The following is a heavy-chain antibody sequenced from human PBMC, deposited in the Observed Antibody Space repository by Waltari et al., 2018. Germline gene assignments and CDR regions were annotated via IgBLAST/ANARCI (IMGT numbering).Heavy chain of an antibody. J-gene: IGHJ4*02. CDR1: GGSFSGYY. V-gene: IGHV4-34*01. D-gene: IGHD2-15*01. Sequence: QVQLQQWGAGLLKPSETLSLTCAVYGGSFSGYYWSWIRQPPGKGLEWIGEINHSGSTNYNPSLKSRVTIAVDTSKNQFSLKLSSVTAADTAVYYGAIHPRYCSGGSCYSLDYWGQGTLVTVSS. CDR2: INHSGST. CDR3: AIHPRYCSGGSCYSLDY.